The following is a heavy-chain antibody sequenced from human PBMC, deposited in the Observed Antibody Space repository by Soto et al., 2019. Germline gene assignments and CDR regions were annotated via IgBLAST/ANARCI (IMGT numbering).Heavy chain of an antibody. J-gene: IGHJ2*01. CDR1: GFTFSDHY. V-gene: IGHV3-72*01. CDR3: ARDKGGSGWYFDL. Sequence: EVQLVESGGGLVQPGGSLRLSCAASGFTFSDHYMDWVRQAPEKGLEWVGRTANKADSYRTEYAASVKDRFTISRDXXRNSRYLQMDSLKTEDTAVYFCARDKGGSGWYFDLWGRGILVTVSS. D-gene: IGHD3-16*01. CDR2: TANKADSYRT.